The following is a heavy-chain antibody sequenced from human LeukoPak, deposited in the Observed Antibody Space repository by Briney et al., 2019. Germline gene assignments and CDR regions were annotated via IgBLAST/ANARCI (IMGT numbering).Heavy chain of an antibody. D-gene: IGHD1-1*01. J-gene: IGHJ5*02. CDR3: AREGTSWFDP. CDR1: GGSFSGYY. CDR2: INHSGST. Sequence: SSETVSLTCAVYGGSFSGYYWSWIRQPPGKGLEWIGEINHSGSTNYNPSLKSRVTISVDTSKNQFSLKLCSVTAADTAVYYCAREGTSWFDPWGQGTLVTVSS. V-gene: IGHV4-34*01.